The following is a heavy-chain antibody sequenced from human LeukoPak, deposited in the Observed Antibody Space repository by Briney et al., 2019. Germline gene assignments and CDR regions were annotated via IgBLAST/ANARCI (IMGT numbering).Heavy chain of an antibody. V-gene: IGHV1-2*02. Sequence: ASVKVSCKASGYTFTDYYIHWVRQAPGQGVEWMGWINPNSGGTNYAQKFQGRVTLTRDTSISTAYMELSRLRSDDTAVYYCARRSSNWYEAWGQGTLVTVSS. J-gene: IGHJ5*02. CDR2: INPNSGGT. CDR3: ARRSSNWYEA. CDR1: GYTFTDYY. D-gene: IGHD6-13*01.